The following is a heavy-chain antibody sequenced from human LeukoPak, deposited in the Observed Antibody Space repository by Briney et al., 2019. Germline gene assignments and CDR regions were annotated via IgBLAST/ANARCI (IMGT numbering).Heavy chain of an antibody. Sequence: ASVKVSCKASGGTFSSYAISWVRQAPGQGLEWMGGIIPIFGTANYAQKFQGRVTITADESTSTAYMELSSLRSEDTAVYYCARRVASPYWAFDIWGQGTMVTVSS. CDR3: ARRVASPYWAFDI. D-gene: IGHD2-8*02. V-gene: IGHV1-69*13. CDR1: GGTFSSYA. J-gene: IGHJ3*02. CDR2: IIPIFGTA.